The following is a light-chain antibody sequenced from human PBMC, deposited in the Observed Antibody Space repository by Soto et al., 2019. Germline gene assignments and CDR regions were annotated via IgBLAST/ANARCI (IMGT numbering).Light chain of an antibody. J-gene: IGKJ1*01. CDR3: QRYATYSPT. Sequence: DIQMTQSPSTLSASVGDRVTITCRASQSINTWLAWYQLKPGKAPKLLIYDASTLQSGVPSSFSGSGSGTEFTLTISSLQPDDFATYYCQRYATYSPTFGQGTKVGIK. CDR1: QSINTW. CDR2: DAS. V-gene: IGKV1-5*01.